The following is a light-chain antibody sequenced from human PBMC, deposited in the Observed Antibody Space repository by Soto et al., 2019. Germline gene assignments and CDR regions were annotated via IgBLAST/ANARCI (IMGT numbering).Light chain of an antibody. CDR3: HQYNIWPPLI. J-gene: IGKJ4*01. Sequence: EIMLTQSPATVSLSPGERATLSCRASQSVSSKLAWYQQKPGQAPRLLIYDASNRATGIPARFSGSGSGTDFTLTISSLEPEDFALYYCHQYNIWPPLIFGGGTKVEIK. CDR1: QSVSSK. V-gene: IGKV3-11*01. CDR2: DAS.